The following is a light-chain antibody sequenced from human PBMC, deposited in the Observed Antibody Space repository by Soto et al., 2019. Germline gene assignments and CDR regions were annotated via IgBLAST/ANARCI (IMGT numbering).Light chain of an antibody. CDR1: SSDVGGYNY. CDR3: SSYAGSNDLGV. Sequence: QSALTQPPSASGSPGQSVTITCTGKSSDVGGYNYVSWYQQHPGKAPKLMIYEVSKRPSGVPDRFSGSKSGNTAFLAVSGLQAENEDDYYCSSYAGSNDLGVVRTGNKVPGL. J-gene: IGLJ1*01. V-gene: IGLV2-8*01. CDR2: EVS.